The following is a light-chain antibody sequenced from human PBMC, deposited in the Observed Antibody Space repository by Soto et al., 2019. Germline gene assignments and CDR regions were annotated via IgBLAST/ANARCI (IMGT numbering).Light chain of an antibody. J-gene: IGKJ5*01. V-gene: IGKV3-20*01. CDR2: DAS. CDR1: QSVSSY. Sequence: EIVLTQSPATLSLSPGARAPLSCRARQSVSSYLAWYQQKPGQAPRLLIYDASNRATGIPARFSGSGSGTDFTLTISRLEPEDFAVYYCQQYGSSPITFGQGTRLEIK. CDR3: QQYGSSPIT.